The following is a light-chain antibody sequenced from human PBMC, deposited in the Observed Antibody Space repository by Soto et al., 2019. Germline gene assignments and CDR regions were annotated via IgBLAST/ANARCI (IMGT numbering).Light chain of an antibody. CDR3: QKFNTAPLT. CDR1: QDISGY. Sequence: DIQMTQSPSSLSASVGDRVTITCRASQDISGYLAWYQQKPGNVPKLLIYSASTLKSGVPSRFSGSGSGTDFTLTISSLQPEDVATYFCQKFNTAPLTFGQGTRLEIK. J-gene: IGKJ5*01. V-gene: IGKV1-27*01. CDR2: SAS.